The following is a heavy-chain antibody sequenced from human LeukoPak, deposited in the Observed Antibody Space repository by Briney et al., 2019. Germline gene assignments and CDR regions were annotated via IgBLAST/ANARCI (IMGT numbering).Heavy chain of an antibody. D-gene: IGHD5-18*01. Sequence: PGGSLRLSCAASGFTVSSNYMSWVRQAPGKGLEWVSVIYSGGSTYYADSVKGRFTISRDNSKNTLYLQMNSLRAEDTAVCYCAGPSRIQLWPAFDIWGQGTMVTVSS. J-gene: IGHJ3*02. CDR1: GFTVSSNY. CDR3: AGPSRIQLWPAFDI. V-gene: IGHV3-66*01. CDR2: IYSGGST.